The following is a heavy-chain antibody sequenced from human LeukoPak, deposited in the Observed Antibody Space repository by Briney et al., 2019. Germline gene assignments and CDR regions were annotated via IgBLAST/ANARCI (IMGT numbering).Heavy chain of an antibody. Sequence: GGSLRLSCAASGFTLSDYYMSWIRQAPGKGLEWFSYSSSSGSTIYYADSVKGRFAISRDNAKNSLYLQMNSLRAEDTAVHYCARRRDFIDYWGQGTLVTVSS. CDR1: GFTLSDYY. J-gene: IGHJ4*02. CDR2: SSSSGSTI. CDR3: ARRRDFIDY. V-gene: IGHV3-11*01. D-gene: IGHD3/OR15-3a*01.